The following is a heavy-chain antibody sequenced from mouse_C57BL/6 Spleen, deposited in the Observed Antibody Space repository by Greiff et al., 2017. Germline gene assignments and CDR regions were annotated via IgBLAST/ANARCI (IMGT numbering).Heavy chain of an antibody. CDR3: ASLGGNSYFDD. CDR1: GFTFSSYG. J-gene: IGHJ1*03. D-gene: IGHD4-1*01. CDR2: ISSGGSYT. V-gene: IGHV5-6*01. Sequence: EVQLMESGGDLVKPGGSLTLSCAASGFTFSSYGMSWVRQTPDKRLEWVATISSGGSYTYYPDSVKGRFTISRDNAKNTLYLQLSSLKSEDTAMYYCASLGGNSYFDDWGKGTTVTVSS.